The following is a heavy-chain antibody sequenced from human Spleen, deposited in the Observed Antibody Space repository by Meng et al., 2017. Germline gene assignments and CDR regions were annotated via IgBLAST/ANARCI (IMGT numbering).Heavy chain of an antibody. CDR3: ASCIVGATWWFDP. D-gene: IGHD1-26*01. J-gene: IGHJ5*02. Sequence: QCRLVQAGAEVKKPGASGMVSCKASGYTFTSYAMHWVRQAPGQRLEWMGWINAGNGNTKYSQKFQGRVTITRDTSASTAYMELSSLRSEDTAVYYCASCIVGATWWFDPWGQGTLVTVSS. CDR2: INAGNGNT. CDR1: GYTFTSYA. V-gene: IGHV1-3*01.